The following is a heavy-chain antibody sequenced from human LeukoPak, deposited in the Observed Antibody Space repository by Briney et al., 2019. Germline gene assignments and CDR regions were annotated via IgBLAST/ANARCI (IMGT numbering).Heavy chain of an antibody. V-gene: IGHV1-8*01. CDR3: AKYYYYDSSAITD. CDR2: INPNSGNT. D-gene: IGHD3-22*01. J-gene: IGHJ4*02. CDR1: GYTFTSYD. Sequence: ASVKVSCKASGYTFTSYDINWVRQATGQGLEWMGWINPNSGNTGYAQKFQGRVTMTRNTSISTAYMELSSLRSEDTAVYYCAKYYYYDSSAITDWGQGTLVTVSS.